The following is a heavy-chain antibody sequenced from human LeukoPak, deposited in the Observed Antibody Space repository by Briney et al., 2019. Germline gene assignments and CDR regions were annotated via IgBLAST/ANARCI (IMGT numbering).Heavy chain of an antibody. V-gene: IGHV1-18*01. Sequence: ASVKVSGKASGYTLTSYSISWVRQAPGQGLEWMGWISAYNGNTDLAQKLQGRVTMTTDTSTSTAYMELRSLRSDDTAVYYCARGQYFDFWGQGALVTVSS. CDR2: ISAYNGNT. CDR3: ARGQYFDF. J-gene: IGHJ4*02. CDR1: GYTLTSYS.